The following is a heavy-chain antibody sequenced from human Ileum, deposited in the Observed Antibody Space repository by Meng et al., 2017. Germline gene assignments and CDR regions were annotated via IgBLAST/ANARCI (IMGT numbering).Heavy chain of an antibody. CDR3: TNDRLNH. CDR2: ISGSGGST. CDR1: GLTFGSYW. D-gene: IGHD3-16*01. Sequence: GQLVESGGGLVQPGGSLRLSWSASGLTFGSYWIHWVRQAPGKGLEWVSAISGSGGSTYYADSVKGRFTISRDNSKNTLYLQMNSLRAEDTALYYCTNDRLNHWGQGALVTVSS. V-gene: IGHV3-23*04. J-gene: IGHJ1*01.